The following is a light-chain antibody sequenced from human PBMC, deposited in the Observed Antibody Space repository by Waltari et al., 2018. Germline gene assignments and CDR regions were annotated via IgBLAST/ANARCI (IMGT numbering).Light chain of an antibody. CDR3: AAWDDSLSGTGV. J-gene: IGLJ2*01. CDR1: SSNIGNTY. Sequence: QSVPTQPPSASGTPGQRVTISCSGSSSNIGNTYVYWYQQLPGPAPKLLIYRNNQRPSGVPDRFSGSKSGTSASLAISGLRSEDEADYYCAAWDDSLSGTGVFGGGTKLTVL. CDR2: RNN. V-gene: IGLV1-47*01.